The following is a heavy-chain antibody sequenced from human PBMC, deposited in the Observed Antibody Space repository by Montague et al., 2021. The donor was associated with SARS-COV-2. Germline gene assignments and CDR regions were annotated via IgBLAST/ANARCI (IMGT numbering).Heavy chain of an antibody. V-gene: IGHV3-48*03. J-gene: IGHJ4*02. CDR3: ARDGDPSYYDSLTGFYQYFEY. CDR2: ISTSGSLI. D-gene: IGHD3-9*01. CDR1: GFTFSNYG. Sequence: SLRLSCAASGFTFSNYGMHWVRQAPGKGLEWLSYISTSGSLIYYADSVKGRSTISRDNAKNALYLQLDSLTAADTAVYYCARDGDPSYYDSLTGFYQYFEYWGQGTLVTVSS.